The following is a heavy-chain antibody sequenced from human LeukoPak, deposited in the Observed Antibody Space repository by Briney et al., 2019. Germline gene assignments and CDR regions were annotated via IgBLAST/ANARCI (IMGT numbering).Heavy chain of an antibody. Sequence: GGSLRLSCAASGFTFSSYAMHWVRQAPGKGLEWVAVISYDGSNKYYADSVKGRFTISRDNSKNTLYLQMNSLRAEDTAVYYCAKDFSGDSSGYYYFDYWGQGTLVTVSS. V-gene: IGHV3-30-3*01. D-gene: IGHD3-22*01. CDR2: ISYDGSNK. CDR1: GFTFSSYA. J-gene: IGHJ4*02. CDR3: AKDFSGDSSGYYYFDY.